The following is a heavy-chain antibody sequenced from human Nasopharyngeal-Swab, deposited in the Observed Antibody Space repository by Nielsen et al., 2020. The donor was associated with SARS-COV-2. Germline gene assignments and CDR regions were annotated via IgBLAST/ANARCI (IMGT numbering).Heavy chain of an antibody. J-gene: IGHJ6*04. CDR3: ARGFVGAYYDSNLDV. CDR2: IYYSGST. V-gene: IGHV4-31*02. D-gene: IGHD3-22*01. Sequence: VRQVPGKGLEWIGYIYYSGSTYYNPSLKSRVTISVDTSKNQFSLKLSSVTAADTAVYYCARGFVGAYYDSNLDVWGKGTTVTVSS.